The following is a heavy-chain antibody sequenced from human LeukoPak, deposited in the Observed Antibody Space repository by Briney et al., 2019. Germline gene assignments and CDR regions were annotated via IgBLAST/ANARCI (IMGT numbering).Heavy chain of an antibody. CDR3: TTENPSGYYYGMDV. V-gene: IGHV3-15*01. J-gene: IGHJ6*04. D-gene: IGHD3-3*01. Sequence: PGGSLRLSCAASGFTFSNAWMSWVRQAPGKGLEWVGRIKSKTDGGTTDYAAPEKGRFTISRDDSKNTLYLQMNSLKTEDTAVYYCTTENPSGYYYGMDVWGKGTTVTVSS. CDR2: IKSKTDGGTT. CDR1: GFTFSNAW.